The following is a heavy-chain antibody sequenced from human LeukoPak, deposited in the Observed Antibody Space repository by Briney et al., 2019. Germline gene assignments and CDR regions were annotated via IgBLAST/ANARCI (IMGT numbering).Heavy chain of an antibody. CDR2: ISRSGGTT. Sequence: PGGSLRLSCAASGFTFSSYDMTWVRQTPGKGLEWVALISRSGGTTYYADSVKGRFTISRDNSKNTLYLQMNSLRAEDTAEYSCAKRGGTESFYYYYYMDVWGKGTTVTVPS. V-gene: IGHV3-23*01. J-gene: IGHJ6*03. CDR3: AKRGGTESFYYYYYMDV. D-gene: IGHD2-15*01. CDR1: GFTFSSYD.